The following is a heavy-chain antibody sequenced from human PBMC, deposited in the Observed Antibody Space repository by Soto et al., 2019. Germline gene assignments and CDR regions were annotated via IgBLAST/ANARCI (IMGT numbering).Heavy chain of an antibody. CDR2: MYSGGSI. J-gene: IGHJ4*02. D-gene: IGHD1-20*01. CDR3: ARDSFGM. CDR1: GFSVSNNY. V-gene: IGHV3-66*01. Sequence: EVQLVESGGGLVQPGGSLRLSCAASGFSVSNNYMSWVRQAPGKGLEWVSVMYSGGSINYADSVKGRFTMSRDNTKTTLYLQKNSLRAEDTAVYFCARDSFGMWGQGTQVTVSS.